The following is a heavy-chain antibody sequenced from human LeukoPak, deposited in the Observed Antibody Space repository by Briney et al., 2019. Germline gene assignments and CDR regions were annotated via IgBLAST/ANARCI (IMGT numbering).Heavy chain of an antibody. J-gene: IGHJ4*02. CDR3: AAFFRYDILTGYYQRAPFDY. Sequence: SGTLSLTCAVSGGSISSSNWWSWVRQPPGKGLEWIGEIYHSGSTNYNPSLKSRVTISVDRSKNQFSLKLSSVTAADTAVYYCAAFFRYDILTGYYQRAPFDYWGQGTLVTVSS. D-gene: IGHD3-9*01. CDR2: IYHSGST. V-gene: IGHV4-4*02. CDR1: GGSISSSNW.